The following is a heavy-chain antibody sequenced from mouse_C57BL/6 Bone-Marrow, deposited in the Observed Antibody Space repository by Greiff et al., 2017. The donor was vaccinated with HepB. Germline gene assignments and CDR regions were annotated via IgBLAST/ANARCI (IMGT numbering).Heavy chain of an antibody. CDR3: TRDLLLRVPYFGY. CDR2: ISSGGDYI. V-gene: IGHV5-9-1*02. Sequence: EVKLMESGEGLVKPGGSLKLSCAASGFTFSSYAMSWVRQTPEKRLEWVAYISSGGDYIYYADTVKGRFTISRDNARNTLYLQMSSLKSEDTAMYYCTRDLLLRVPYFGYWGQGTTLTVSS. D-gene: IGHD1-1*01. CDR1: GFTFSSYA. J-gene: IGHJ2*01.